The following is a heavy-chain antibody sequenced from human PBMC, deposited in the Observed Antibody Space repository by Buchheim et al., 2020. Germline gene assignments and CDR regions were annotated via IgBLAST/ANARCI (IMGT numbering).Heavy chain of an antibody. J-gene: IGHJ6*02. D-gene: IGHD3-3*01. CDR1: GGSFSGYY. CDR3: ARGGDFWSGYYRYYYGIDV. V-gene: IGHV4-34*01. CDR2: INHSGST. Sequence: QVQLQQWGAGLLKPSETLSLTCAVYGGSFSGYYWSWIRQPPGKGLEWIGEINHSGSTNYNPSLKSRVTISVDTSKNQFSLKLSSVTAADTAVYYCARGGDFWSGYYRYYYGIDVWGQGTT.